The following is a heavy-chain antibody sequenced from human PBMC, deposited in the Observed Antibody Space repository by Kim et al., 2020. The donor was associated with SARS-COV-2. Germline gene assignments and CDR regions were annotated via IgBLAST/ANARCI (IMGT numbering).Heavy chain of an antibody. CDR3: ARGREEIQLWVFVVRRTVYYFDY. Sequence: SETLSLTCAVYGGSFSGYYWSWIRQPPGKGLEWIGESNHSVSTNYNPYLKSRVTISVDTSKNQFSLKLSSVIAAETAVYYCARGREEIQLWVFVVRRTVYYFDYWGQGPLVTASS. D-gene: IGHD5-18*01. V-gene: IGHV4-34*01. J-gene: IGHJ4*02. CDR2: SNHSVST. CDR1: GGSFSGYY.